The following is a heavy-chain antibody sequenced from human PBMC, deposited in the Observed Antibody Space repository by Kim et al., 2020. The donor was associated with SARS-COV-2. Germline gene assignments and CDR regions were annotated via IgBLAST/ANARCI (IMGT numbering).Heavy chain of an antibody. D-gene: IGHD3-10*01. CDR1: GFTFDDYA. CDR2: ISWNSGSI. Sequence: GGSLRLSCAASGFTFDDYAMHWVRQAPGKGLEWVSGISWNSGSIGYADSVKGRFTISRDNAKNSLYLQMNSLRAEDTALYYCAKSGGAGSPTDYYYGMDVWGQGTTVTVSS. J-gene: IGHJ6*02. V-gene: IGHV3-9*01. CDR3: AKSGGAGSPTDYYYGMDV.